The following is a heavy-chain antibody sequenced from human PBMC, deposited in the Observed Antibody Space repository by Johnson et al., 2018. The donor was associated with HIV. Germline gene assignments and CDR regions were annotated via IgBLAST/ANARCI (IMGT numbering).Heavy chain of an antibody. CDR3: ARASDAFDI. CDR1: GFTFDDYA. Sequence: VQLVESGGGLVQPGRSLRLSCAASGFTFDDYAMHWVRQAPGKGLEWVSAIYSGGSTYYADSVKGRFTISRDNSKNTLYLQMNSLRAEDTAVYYCARASDAFDIWGQGTMVTVSS. V-gene: IGHV3-66*01. J-gene: IGHJ3*02. CDR2: IYSGGST.